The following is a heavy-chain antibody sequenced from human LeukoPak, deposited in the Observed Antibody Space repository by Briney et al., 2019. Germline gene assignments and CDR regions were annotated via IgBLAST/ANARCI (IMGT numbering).Heavy chain of an antibody. CDR1: GYTFSSYY. CDR3: ARGRLTMVRGVMRD. Sequence: ASVKVSCKASGYTFSSYYMHWVRQAPGQGLEWIGIIKPGDSVTSYSQKFQGRVTMTRNTSISTAYMELSSLRSEDTAVYYCARGRLTMVRGVMRDWGQGTLVTVSS. J-gene: IGHJ4*02. CDR2: IKPGDSVT. V-gene: IGHV1-46*01. D-gene: IGHD3-10*01.